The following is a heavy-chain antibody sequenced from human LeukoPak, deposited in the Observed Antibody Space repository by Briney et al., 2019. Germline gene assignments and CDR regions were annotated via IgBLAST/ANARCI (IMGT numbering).Heavy chain of an antibody. CDR1: GYTFTSYG. V-gene: IGHV1-18*01. CDR2: INTYTGNT. J-gene: IGHJ4*02. D-gene: IGHD6-19*01. Sequence: ASVKVSCKASGYTFTSYGITWVRQAPGQGLEWMGWINTYTGNTNYAQNLQGRVTMTTDTSTSTAYMELRSLRSDDTAVYYSARNSHGYSSGWLQFNFDYWGQGTLVTVSS. CDR3: ARNSHGYSSGWLQFNFDY.